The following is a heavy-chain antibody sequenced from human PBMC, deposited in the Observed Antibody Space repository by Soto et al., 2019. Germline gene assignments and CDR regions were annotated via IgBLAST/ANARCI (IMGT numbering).Heavy chain of an antibody. CDR2: ISGSGGST. J-gene: IGHJ4*02. Sequence: GGSLRLSCAASGFTFSSYAMSWVRQAPGKGLEWVSTISGSGGSTYYADSVKGRFTISRDNSKNTLYLQMNSLRAEDTAVYYCARLRCEVVVADCGPYGYWGQGTLVTVSS. V-gene: IGHV3-23*01. CDR3: ARLRCEVVVADCGPYGY. D-gene: IGHD2-15*01. CDR1: GFTFSSYA.